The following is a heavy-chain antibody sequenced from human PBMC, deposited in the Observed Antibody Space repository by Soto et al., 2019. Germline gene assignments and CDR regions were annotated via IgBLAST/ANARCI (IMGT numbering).Heavy chain of an antibody. CDR2: ISPYNGNT. J-gene: IGHJ4*02. CDR3: AKGGRGEHDS. CDR1: GYTFTSYG. D-gene: IGHD3-16*01. Sequence: QVQLVQSGAEVKKPGASVKVSCKTSGYTFTSYGISWVRQAPGQGLELMGWISPYNGNTNYAQKLQGRVTMTPDTYTRPADMELGSLRSDGTAIYYWAKGGRGEHDSWGQGTLVTFSS. V-gene: IGHV1-18*01.